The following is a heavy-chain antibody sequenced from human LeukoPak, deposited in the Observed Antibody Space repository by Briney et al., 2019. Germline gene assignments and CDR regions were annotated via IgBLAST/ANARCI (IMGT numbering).Heavy chain of an antibody. J-gene: IGHJ6*04. CDR3: AELGITMIGGV. CDR1: GFTFSSYE. V-gene: IGHV3-48*03. Sequence: GGSLRLSCAASGFTFSSYEMNWVRQAPGKGLEWVSYISSSGSTIYYTDSVKGRFTISRDNAKNSLYLQVNSLGAEDTAVYYCAELGITMIGGVWGKGTTVTISS. D-gene: IGHD3-10*02. CDR2: ISSSGSTI.